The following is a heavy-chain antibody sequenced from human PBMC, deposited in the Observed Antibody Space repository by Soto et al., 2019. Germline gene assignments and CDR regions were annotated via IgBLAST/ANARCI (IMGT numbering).Heavy chain of an antibody. CDR3: AKDTEGSPGPVFDY. V-gene: IGHV3-9*01. CDR1: GFTFDDYV. Sequence: PGGSLRLSCAASGFTFDDYVMHWVRQAPGKGLVWLSHINSDGSTIVYADSVKGRFTISRDNAKNSLYLQMNSLRAEDTALYYCAKDTEGSPGPVFDYWGQGTLVTVSS. J-gene: IGHJ4*02. CDR2: INSDGSTI.